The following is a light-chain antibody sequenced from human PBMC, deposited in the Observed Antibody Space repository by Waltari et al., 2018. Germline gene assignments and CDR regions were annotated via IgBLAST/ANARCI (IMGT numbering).Light chain of an antibody. V-gene: IGLV2-23*01. CDR3: CSYAGVV. CDR1: SSGVGSYHL. Sequence: QSALTQPASVSGSPGQSITISCTGTSSGVGSYHLVSWYQQHPGKAPKLMIYEGSKRPSGVSNRFSGSKSGNTASLTIFGLQAEDEADYYCCSYAGVVFGGGTKLTIL. CDR2: EGS. J-gene: IGLJ2*01.